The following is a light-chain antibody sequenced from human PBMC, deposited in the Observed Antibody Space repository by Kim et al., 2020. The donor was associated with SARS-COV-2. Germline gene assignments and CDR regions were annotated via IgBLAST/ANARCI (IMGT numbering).Light chain of an antibody. J-gene: IGKJ1*01. CDR1: QDISNY. V-gene: IGKV1-27*01. CDR2: AAS. CDR3: QKCDSAPWM. Sequence: DIQMTQSPSSLSASVGDRVTITCRASQDISNYLAWIQLKPGKAPKLLIYAASALQPGVPSRFSDSGSWTDYTLTVTSLQPEDVATYYCQKCDSAPWMFGQVTKVDIK.